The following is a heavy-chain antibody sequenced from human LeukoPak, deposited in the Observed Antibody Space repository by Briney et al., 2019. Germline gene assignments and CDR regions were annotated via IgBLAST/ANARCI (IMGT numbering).Heavy chain of an antibody. CDR2: IIPIFGTA. D-gene: IGHD1-26*01. V-gene: IGHV1-69*06. J-gene: IGHJ3*02. CDR3: ATDLIVGAPGAFDI. Sequence: SVKVSCKASGGTFSSYAISWVRQAPGQGLEWMGGIIPIFGTANYAQKFQGRVTMTEDTSTDTAYMELSSLRSEDTAVYYCATDLIVGAPGAFDIWGQGTMVTVSS. CDR1: GGTFSSYA.